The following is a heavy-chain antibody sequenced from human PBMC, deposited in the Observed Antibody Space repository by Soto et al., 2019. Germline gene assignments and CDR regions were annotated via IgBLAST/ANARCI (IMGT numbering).Heavy chain of an antibody. CDR1: GGSFSGYY. J-gene: IGHJ6*02. CDR2: INHSGTI. D-gene: IGHD2-21*02. Sequence: SETLSLTCAVYGGSFSGYYWTWIRQPPGKGLEWIGEINHSGTINFNPSLKSRLTISLDASKKHFSLKLSSVTDADTAAYYCARADRTLVTSYSLDVWGQGTTVTVSS. V-gene: IGHV4-34*01. CDR3: ARADRTLVTSYSLDV.